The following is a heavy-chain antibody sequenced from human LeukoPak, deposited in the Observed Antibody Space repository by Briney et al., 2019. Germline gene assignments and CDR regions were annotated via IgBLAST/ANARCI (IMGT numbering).Heavy chain of an antibody. V-gene: IGHV1-18*01. J-gene: IGHJ6*03. CDR2: ISAYNGNT. CDR3: AREEMVVRYMDV. D-gene: IGHD5-24*01. CDR1: GYTFTSYG. Sequence: ASVKVSCKASGYTFTSYGISWVRQAPGQGLEWMGWISAYNGNTNYAQKLQGRVTMTTDTSTSTAYMELRSLRAEDTAVYYCAREEMVVRYMDVWGKGTTVTVSS.